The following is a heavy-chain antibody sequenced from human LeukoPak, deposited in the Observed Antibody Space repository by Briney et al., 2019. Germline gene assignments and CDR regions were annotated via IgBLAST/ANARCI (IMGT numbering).Heavy chain of an antibody. CDR1: GFTFSSYA. J-gene: IGHJ4*02. CDR2: ISGSGGGT. Sequence: GGSLRLSCAASGFTFSSYAMSWVRQAPGKGLEWVSAISGSGGGTYYADSVKGRFTISRDNSKNTLYLQMNSLRAEDTAVYYCAKVPTRVLLWFGELLYDYWGQGTLATVSS. D-gene: IGHD3-10*01. CDR3: AKVPTRVLLWFGELLYDY. V-gene: IGHV3-23*01.